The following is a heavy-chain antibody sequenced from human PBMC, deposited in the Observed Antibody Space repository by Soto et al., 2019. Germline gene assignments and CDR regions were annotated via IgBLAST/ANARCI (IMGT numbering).Heavy chain of an antibody. J-gene: IGHJ6*02. CDR2: INPNSGAT. CDR3: ARGTTIFGVVPYFGMDV. D-gene: IGHD3-3*01. Sequence: ASVKVSCKASEYTFTGYYLHWVRQAPGQGLEWMGWINPNSGATTYAQKFQGRVTMTRDTSISTAYMELSRLRSDDTAVYYCARGTTIFGVVPYFGMDVWGQGTTVTVSS. V-gene: IGHV1-2*02. CDR1: EYTFTGYY.